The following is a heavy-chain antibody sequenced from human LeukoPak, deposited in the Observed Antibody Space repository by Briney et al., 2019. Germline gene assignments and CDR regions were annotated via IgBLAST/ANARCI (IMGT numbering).Heavy chain of an antibody. J-gene: IGHJ4*02. CDR1: GGSISSSSYY. Sequence: SETLSLTCTVSGGSISSSSYYWGWIRQPPGKGLEWIGSIYYSGSTYYNPSLKSRVTISVDTSKNQFSLKLSSVTAADTAVYYCARDGYYYDSSGYKYWGQGTLVTVSS. CDR3: ARDGYYYDSSGYKY. V-gene: IGHV4-39*07. CDR2: IYYSGST. D-gene: IGHD3-22*01.